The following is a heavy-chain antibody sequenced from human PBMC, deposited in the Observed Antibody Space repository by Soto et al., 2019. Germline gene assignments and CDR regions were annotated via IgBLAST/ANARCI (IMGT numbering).Heavy chain of an antibody. D-gene: IGHD3-3*01. CDR3: ARDKSHQYDFWNGSQYYYYGMDV. V-gene: IGHV1-69*01. CDR1: GGTFSSYA. CDR2: IIPIFGTA. J-gene: IGHJ6*02. Sequence: QVQLVQSGAEVKKPGSSVKVSCKASGGTFSSYAISWVRQAPGQGLEWMGGIIPIFGTANYAQKFQGRVTITADESTSTAYMERSSRGSEDTAVYYCARDKSHQYDFWNGSQYYYYGMDVWGQGTTVTVSS.